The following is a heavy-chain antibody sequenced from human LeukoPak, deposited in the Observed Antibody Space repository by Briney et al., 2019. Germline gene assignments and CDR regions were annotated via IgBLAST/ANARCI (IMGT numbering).Heavy chain of an antibody. Sequence: GASVKVSCKASGYTFTSYGINWLRQAPGQGLEWMGWISGYNGNTNYAQKVQVRVTMTTDTSTSTAFMELRSLRSDDTAVYYCARPVYDSRGRRAFDIWGQGTMVTVSS. V-gene: IGHV1-18*01. CDR1: GYTFTSYG. CDR2: ISGYNGNT. D-gene: IGHD3-22*01. CDR3: ARPVYDSRGRRAFDI. J-gene: IGHJ3*02.